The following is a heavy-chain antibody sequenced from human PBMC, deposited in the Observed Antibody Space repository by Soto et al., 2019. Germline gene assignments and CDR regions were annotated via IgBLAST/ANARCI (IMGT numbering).Heavy chain of an antibody. CDR2: ISYDGSNK. J-gene: IGHJ6*04. Sequence: GGSLRLSCAASGFTFSSYGMHWVRQAPGKGLEWVAVISYDGSNKYYADSVKGRFTISRDNSKNTLYLQMNSLRAEDTAVYYCVSLPATVKLDVWGKGTTVTVSS. D-gene: IGHD4-17*01. CDR3: VSLPATVKLDV. V-gene: IGHV3-30*03. CDR1: GFTFSSYG.